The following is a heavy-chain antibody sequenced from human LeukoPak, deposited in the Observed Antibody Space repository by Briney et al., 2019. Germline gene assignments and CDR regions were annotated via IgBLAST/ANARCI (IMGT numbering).Heavy chain of an antibody. CDR1: GGSFSGYY. V-gene: IGHV4-34*01. J-gene: IGHJ6*03. Sequence: SETLSLTFAGYGGSFSGYYWSWIRQPPGKGLEGIGESNHSGSTNYNPSLKRRVTISVAASKKQFSLKLSSVAAADTAVYYCARLCRAGTVTANQYVPYYYYYMDVWGKGTTVTVSS. CDR2: SNHSGST. CDR3: ARLCRAGTVTANQYVPYYYYYMDV. D-gene: IGHD4-17*01.